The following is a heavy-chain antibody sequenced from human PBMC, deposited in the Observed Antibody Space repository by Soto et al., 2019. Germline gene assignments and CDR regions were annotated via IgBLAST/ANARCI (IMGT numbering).Heavy chain of an antibody. CDR1: GFTFRDHA. CDR2: ISANGASI. V-gene: IGHV3-23*01. CDR3: ARGGGGGLFDP. D-gene: IGHD2-21*01. Sequence: GGSLRLSCVGSGFTFRDHAMRWVRQAPGRGLEWVSAISANGASIQHADSVKGRFSVSRDNAKNTVYLQMNNLTAGDTGVYYCARGGGGGLFDPWGQGSLVTVSS. J-gene: IGHJ5*02.